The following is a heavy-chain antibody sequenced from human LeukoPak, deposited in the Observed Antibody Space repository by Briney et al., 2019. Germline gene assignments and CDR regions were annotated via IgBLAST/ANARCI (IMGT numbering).Heavy chain of an antibody. D-gene: IGHD3-10*01. Sequence: GGSLRLSCAASGFTFSSYGMHWVRQAPGKGLGRVAVIWYDGSNKYYADSVKGRFTISRDNSKNTLYLQMNRLRAEDTAVYYCAKDTSYYGSGSYGTGGYYFDYWGQGTLVTVSS. CDR3: AKDTSYYGSGSYGTGGYYFDY. J-gene: IGHJ4*02. CDR2: IWYDGSNK. CDR1: GFTFSSYG. V-gene: IGHV3-33*06.